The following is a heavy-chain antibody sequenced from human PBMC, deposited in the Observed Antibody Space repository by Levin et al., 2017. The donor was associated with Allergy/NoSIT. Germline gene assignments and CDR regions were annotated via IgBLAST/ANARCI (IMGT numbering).Heavy chain of an antibody. D-gene: IGHD3-3*01. Sequence: ASVKVSCKASGYNFTNYGISWVRQAPGQGLEWMGWISAYNGNTNYAQKFQGRVTMTIQTSTNTAYMELRSLRSDDTAVYYCARVGIDFWGVYQKSWGSMDVWGQGTTVTVSS. V-gene: IGHV1-18*01. CDR1: GYNFTNYG. CDR3: ARVGIDFWGVYQKSWGSMDV. CDR2: ISAYNGNT. J-gene: IGHJ6*02.